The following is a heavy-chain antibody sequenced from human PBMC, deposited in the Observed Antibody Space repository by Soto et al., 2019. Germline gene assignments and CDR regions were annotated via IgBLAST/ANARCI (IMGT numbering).Heavy chain of an antibody. CDR2: LNPNSGDK. J-gene: IGHJ4*02. D-gene: IGHD6-19*01. Sequence: ASVKVSCKASGYIFTGYYMHWVRPAPGRGLEWRGWLNPNSGDKNYTQKFQGWGTMTRDTSISTAYMELSRLRSDDMAVYYCATSRISIAVAGETEYYFDYWGQ. CDR3: ATSRISIAVAGETEYYFDY. CDR1: GYIFTGYY. V-gene: IGHV1-2*04.